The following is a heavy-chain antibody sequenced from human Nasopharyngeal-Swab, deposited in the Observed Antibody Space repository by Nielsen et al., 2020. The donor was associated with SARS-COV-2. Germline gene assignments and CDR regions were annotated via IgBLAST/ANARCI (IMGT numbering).Heavy chain of an antibody. V-gene: IGHV4-30-4*01. D-gene: IGHD2-15*01. CDR3: DRVVVVAATRLAFDI. CDR2: IYYSGST. J-gene: IGHJ3*02. Sequence: WICQPPGKGLEWIGYIYYSGSTYYNPSLKSRVTISVDTSKNQFSLKLSSVTAADTAVYYCDRVVVVAATRLAFDIWGQGTMVTVSS.